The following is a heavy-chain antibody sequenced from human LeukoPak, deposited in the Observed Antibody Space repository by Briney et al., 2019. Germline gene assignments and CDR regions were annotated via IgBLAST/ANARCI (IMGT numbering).Heavy chain of an antibody. CDR1: GFTFSSYA. J-gene: IGHJ4*02. V-gene: IGHV3-23*01. Sequence: PGGSLRLSCAASGFTFSSYAMSWVRQAPGKGLEWVSAITGIGGSTYYADSVKGRFTISRDNSKNTLYLQMNSLRAEDTAVYYCAKAMMPYYYDSSGYYFPDYWGQGTLVTVSS. CDR3: AKAMMPYYYDSSGYYFPDY. CDR2: ITGIGGST. D-gene: IGHD3-22*01.